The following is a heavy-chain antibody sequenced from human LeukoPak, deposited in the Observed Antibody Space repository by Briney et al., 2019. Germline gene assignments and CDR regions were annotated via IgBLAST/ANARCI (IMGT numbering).Heavy chain of an antibody. J-gene: IGHJ3*02. CDR2: MNPNSANT. V-gene: IGHV1-8*01. CDR1: GYTFTTYD. D-gene: IGHD3-3*01. CDR3: ATVKRITIFGVVPDAFDI. Sequence: ASVKVSCKASGYTFTTYDINWVRQATGQGLEWMGWMNPNSANTGYAQKFQGRVTMTEDTSTDTAYMELSSLRSEDTAVYYCATVKRITIFGVVPDAFDIWGQGTMVTVSS.